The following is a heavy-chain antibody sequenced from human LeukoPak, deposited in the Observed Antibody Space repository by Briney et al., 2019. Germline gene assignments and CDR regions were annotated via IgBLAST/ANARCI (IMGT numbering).Heavy chain of an antibody. V-gene: IGHV3-23*01. D-gene: IGHD3-3*01. CDR1: GLAFSSYA. CDR3: ADYGVSGVRNNFY. CDR2: ISVASIT. J-gene: IGHJ4*02. Sequence: GGSLRLSCAASGLAFSSYAMNWVRQPPGKGLEWVSTISVASITFYTDSVKGRFAISRDNSRNTVYLQMTSLRADDTAVYYCADYGVSGVRNNFYWGQGTLVTVSS.